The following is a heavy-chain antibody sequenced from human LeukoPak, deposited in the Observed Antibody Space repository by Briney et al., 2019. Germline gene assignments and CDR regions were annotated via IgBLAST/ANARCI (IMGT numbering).Heavy chain of an antibody. CDR1: GFTFSSYA. Sequence: GGSLRLSCAASGFTFSSYAMHWVRQAPGKGLEYVSAISSNGGSTYYANSVKGRFTISRDNSKNTLYLQMGSLRAEDMAVYYCARGENSGSYDWFDPWGQGTLVTVSS. V-gene: IGHV3-64*01. J-gene: IGHJ5*02. D-gene: IGHD1-26*01. CDR3: ARGENSGSYDWFDP. CDR2: ISSNGGST.